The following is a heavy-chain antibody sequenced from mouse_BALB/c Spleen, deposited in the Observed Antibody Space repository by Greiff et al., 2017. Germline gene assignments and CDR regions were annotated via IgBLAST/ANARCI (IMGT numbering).Heavy chain of an antibody. J-gene: IGHJ3*01. V-gene: IGHV1-87*01. CDR2: IYPGDGDT. CDR1: GYTFTSYW. D-gene: IGHD2-4*01. Sequence: QVQLQRSGAELARPGASVKLSCKASGYTFTSYWMQWVKQRPGQGLEWIGAIYPGDGDTRYTQKFKGKATLTADKSSSTAYMQLSSLASEDSAVYYCAQIYYDYDAWFAYWGQGTLVTVSA. CDR3: AQIYYDYDAWFAY.